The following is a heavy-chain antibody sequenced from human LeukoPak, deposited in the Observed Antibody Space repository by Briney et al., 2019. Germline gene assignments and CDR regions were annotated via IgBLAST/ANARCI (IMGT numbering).Heavy chain of an antibody. V-gene: IGHV3-23*01. CDR2: ISGSGGST. Sequence: PGGSLRLSCAASGFTFSDYEMNWVRQAPGKGLEWVSAISGSGGSTYYADSVKGRFTISRDNSKNTLYLQMNSLRAEDTAVYYCAKDPGLLDYWGQGTLVTVSS. J-gene: IGHJ4*02. CDR3: AKDPGLLDY. CDR1: GFTFSDYE.